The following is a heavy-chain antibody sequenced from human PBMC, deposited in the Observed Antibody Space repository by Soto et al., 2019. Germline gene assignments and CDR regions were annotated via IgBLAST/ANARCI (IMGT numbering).Heavy chain of an antibody. CDR2: ITGSSGRT. Sequence: PGGSLRLSCAASGFTFSNYAMDWVRQAPGKGLEWVSGITGSSGRTFYADSVKGRFTISRDNSKNTLYLQMNSLRAEDTAVYYCAKVLYATTVTPFPYDYWGQGTLVTVSS. D-gene: IGHD4-17*01. CDR3: AKVLYATTVTPFPYDY. CDR1: GFTFSNYA. V-gene: IGHV3-23*01. J-gene: IGHJ4*02.